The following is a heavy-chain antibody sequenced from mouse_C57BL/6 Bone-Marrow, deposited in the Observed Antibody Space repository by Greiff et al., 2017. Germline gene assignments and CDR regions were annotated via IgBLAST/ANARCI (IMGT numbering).Heavy chain of an antibody. Sequence: DVKLVESGGGLVKPGGSLKLSCAASGFTFSSYTMSWVRQTPEKRLEWVATISGGGGNTYYPDSVKGRFTISRDNATNTLYLQMSSLRSEDTAVFYCARRGVKDYFGYWGPGTTLTVSS. CDR3: ARRGVKDYFGY. D-gene: IGHD1-3*01. CDR2: ISGGGGNT. CDR1: GFTFSSYT. V-gene: IGHV5-9*04. J-gene: IGHJ2*01.